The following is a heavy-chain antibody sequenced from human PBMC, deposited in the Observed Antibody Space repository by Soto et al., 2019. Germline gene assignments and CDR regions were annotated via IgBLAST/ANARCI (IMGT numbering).Heavy chain of an antibody. Sequence: ASVKVSCKACGDTFTGYYMHWVRQAPGQGLEWMGWINPNSGGTNYAQKFQGWVTMTRDTSISTAYMELSRLRSDDTAVYYCARGKDYDSSDDAFDIWGQGTMVTVSS. J-gene: IGHJ3*02. D-gene: IGHD3-22*01. CDR1: GDTFTGYY. CDR3: ARGKDYDSSDDAFDI. CDR2: INPNSGGT. V-gene: IGHV1-2*04.